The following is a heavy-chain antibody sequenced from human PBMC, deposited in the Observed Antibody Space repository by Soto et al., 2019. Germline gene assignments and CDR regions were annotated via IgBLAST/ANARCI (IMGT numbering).Heavy chain of an antibody. CDR1: GCSLSSYY. Sequence: PSEMLSLTCTVCGCSLSSYYWRWIRPPPGKGLEWTGYIYYSGSTNYNPSLKSRVTISVDTSKNQFSLKLSSVTAADTAVYYCARVLDTAMALVDYWGQGTLVTVSS. CDR3: ARVLDTAMALVDY. J-gene: IGHJ4*02. D-gene: IGHD5-18*01. V-gene: IGHV4-59*01. CDR2: IYYSGST.